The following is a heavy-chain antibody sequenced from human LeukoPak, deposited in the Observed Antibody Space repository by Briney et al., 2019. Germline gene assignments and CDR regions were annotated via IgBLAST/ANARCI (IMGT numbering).Heavy chain of an antibody. CDR2: ISSSSSYI. J-gene: IGHJ4*02. Sequence: GGSLRLSCAASGFTFSSYSMNWVRQAPGKGLEWVSPISSSSSYIYYADSVKGRFTISRDNAKNSLYLQMNSLRAEDTAVYYCARGPPIAAAGPSNFDYWGQGTLVTVSS. D-gene: IGHD6-13*01. CDR1: GFTFSSYS. CDR3: ARGPPIAAAGPSNFDY. V-gene: IGHV3-21*01.